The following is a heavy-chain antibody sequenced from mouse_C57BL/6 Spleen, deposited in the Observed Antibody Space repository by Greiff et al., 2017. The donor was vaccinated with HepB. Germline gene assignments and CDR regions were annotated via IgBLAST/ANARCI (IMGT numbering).Heavy chain of an antibody. V-gene: IGHV1-61*01. D-gene: IGHD2-5*01. J-gene: IGHJ4*01. CDR1: GYTFTSYW. CDR2: IYPSDSET. Sequence: QVQLQQPGAELVRPGSSVKLSCKASGYTFTSYWMDWVKQRPGQGLEWIGNIYPSDSETHYNQKFKDKATLTVDKSSSTAYMQLSSLTSEDSAVYYCAGGKSYYSNYDYAMDYWGQGTSVTVSS. CDR3: AGGKSYYSNYDYAMDY.